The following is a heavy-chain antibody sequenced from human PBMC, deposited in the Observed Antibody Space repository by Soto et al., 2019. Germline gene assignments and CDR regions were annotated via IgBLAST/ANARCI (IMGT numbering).Heavy chain of an antibody. J-gene: IGHJ4*02. CDR2: ISSSGSTI. Sequence: PGGSLRLSCAASGFTFSSYGVHWVRQAPGKGLEWVSYISSSGSTIYYADSVKGRFTISRDNAKNSLYLQMNSLRAEDTAVYYCARVGARGYEYIWGSPPGLDYWGQGTLVPVSP. CDR1: GFTFSSYG. V-gene: IGHV3-48*04. D-gene: IGHD3-16*01. CDR3: ARVGARGYEYIWGSPPGLDY.